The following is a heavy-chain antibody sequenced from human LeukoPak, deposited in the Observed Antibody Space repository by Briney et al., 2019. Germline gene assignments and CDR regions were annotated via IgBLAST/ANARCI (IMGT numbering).Heavy chain of an antibody. Sequence: SETLSLTCTVSHYSISSGDYYWGWIRQPPGKGLEWIGSIFHSGNTYYNPSLKSRVTISVDTSKNQFSLRMSSVTAADTAVYYCARETIDITIIEVVRMGDAFDIWGQGTMVAVSS. D-gene: IGHD3-22*01. CDR1: HYSISSGDYY. J-gene: IGHJ3*02. V-gene: IGHV4-38-2*02. CDR3: ARETIDITIIEVVRMGDAFDI. CDR2: IFHSGNT.